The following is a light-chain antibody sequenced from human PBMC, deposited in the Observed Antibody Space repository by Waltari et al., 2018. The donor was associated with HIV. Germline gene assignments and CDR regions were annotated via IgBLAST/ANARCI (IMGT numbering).Light chain of an antibody. CDR2: DKS. Sequence: QSVLTQPPSVSAAPGQKVTISCSRSSSNIGNDYVSWYQHVPGAAPRLLIYDKSKGPSGSPDRFSGSESGTSATLAITGLQTGDEADYYCGTWDRTLGGGVFGGGTKLTVL. CDR3: GTWDRTLGGGV. CDR1: SSNIGNDY. V-gene: IGLV1-51*01. J-gene: IGLJ3*02.